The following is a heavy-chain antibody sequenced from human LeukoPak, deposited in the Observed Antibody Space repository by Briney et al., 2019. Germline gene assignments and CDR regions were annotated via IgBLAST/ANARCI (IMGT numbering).Heavy chain of an antibody. CDR2: ISYDGSKK. D-gene: IGHD6-19*01. J-gene: IGHJ4*02. V-gene: IGHV3-30-3*01. CDR3: ARAYSSGWYGDFDY. CDR1: GFTFSSYA. Sequence: GGSLRLSCAASGFTFSSYAMHWVRQAPGKGLEWVAVISYDGSKKYYADSMKGRFTISRDNSKNTLYLQMNSLRAEDAAVYYCARAYSSGWYGDFDYWGQGILVTVSS.